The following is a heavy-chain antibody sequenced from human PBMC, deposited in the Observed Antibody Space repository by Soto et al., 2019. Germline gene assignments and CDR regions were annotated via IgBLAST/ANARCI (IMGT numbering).Heavy chain of an antibody. D-gene: IGHD7-27*01. CDR3: ARVYANWERELPGF. Sequence: QVQLVESGGGVVQPGRSLRLSCVASGFNLRSYGMHWFRQAPGKGPEWVAVIWYDGSNEKYADSVKGRFTISRDDSRNKLYLQMNSLRAEETAVYYCARVYANWERELPGFWGQGTRVTVSS. V-gene: IGHV3-33*01. CDR1: GFNLRSYG. J-gene: IGHJ4*02. CDR2: IWYDGSNE.